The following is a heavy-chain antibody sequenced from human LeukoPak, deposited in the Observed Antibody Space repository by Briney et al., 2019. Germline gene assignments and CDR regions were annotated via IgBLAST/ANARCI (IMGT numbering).Heavy chain of an antibody. D-gene: IGHD1-26*01. CDR2: ISSTGSTI. CDR1: GFTFSSYE. CDR3: ARDYRLTQIQD. V-gene: IGHV3-48*03. J-gene: IGHJ1*01. Sequence: GSLRLSCAASGFTFSSYEMHWVRQAPGKGLEWVSYISSTGSTIYYADSVKGRFTISRDNAKNSLYLQMNSLRAEDTAVYHCARDYRLTQIQDWGQGTLVTVSS.